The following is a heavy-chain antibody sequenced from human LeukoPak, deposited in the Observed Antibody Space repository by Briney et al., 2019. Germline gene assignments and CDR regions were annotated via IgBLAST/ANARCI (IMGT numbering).Heavy chain of an antibody. CDR1: GYSFTGYY. V-gene: IGHV1-2*02. D-gene: IGHD3-16*01. CDR3: ARDGVPIEY. J-gene: IGHJ4*02. CDR2: INPSSGGT. Sequence: ASVKVSFKASGYSFTGYYMHWVRQAPGQGLEWMGWINPSSGGTNYAEKLQGRVTMTRDTSISTAYMELSRLRSDDTAVYYCARDGVPIEYWGQGTLVTVSS.